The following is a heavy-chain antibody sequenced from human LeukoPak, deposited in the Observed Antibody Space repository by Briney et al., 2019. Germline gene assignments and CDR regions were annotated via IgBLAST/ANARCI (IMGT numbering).Heavy chain of an antibody. CDR1: GFTFSSYW. Sequence: GGSLRLSCAASGFTFSSYWMHWVRQAPGKGLVWVSRINSDGSSTSYADSVKGRFTISRDNAKNTLYLQMNSLRAEDTAVYYCARGYDFWSGYLDYWGQGTLVTVSS. CDR2: INSDGSST. J-gene: IGHJ4*02. CDR3: ARGYDFWSGYLDY. D-gene: IGHD3-3*01. V-gene: IGHV3-74*01.